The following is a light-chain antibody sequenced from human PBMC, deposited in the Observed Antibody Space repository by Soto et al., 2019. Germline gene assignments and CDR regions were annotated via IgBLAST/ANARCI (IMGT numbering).Light chain of an antibody. CDR1: QSIYSN. Sequence: EIVMTQSPATLSVSPGERATLSCRASQSIYSNLAWYQQKLGQAPRLLSYGASTRATGIPARFSGSGSGTEFTLTISSLQSEYFAVYYCQQYEKWPPLTFGGGTNVEI. J-gene: IGKJ4*01. CDR3: QQYEKWPPLT. V-gene: IGKV3-15*01. CDR2: GAS.